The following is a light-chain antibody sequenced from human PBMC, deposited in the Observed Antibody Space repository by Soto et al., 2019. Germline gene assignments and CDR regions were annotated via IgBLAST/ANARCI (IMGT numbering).Light chain of an antibody. CDR1: QSVLYSSNNKNY. J-gene: IGKJ5*01. V-gene: IGKV4-1*01. Sequence: DIVMTQSPDSLAVSLGERATINCKSSQSVLYSSNNKNYLAWYQQKPGQPPKLLIYWASTRESGVPDRFSGSGSGTDFTLTISSLQDEDVAVYYCQQYYSTPPITFGQGTRLEI. CDR3: QQYYSTPPIT. CDR2: WAS.